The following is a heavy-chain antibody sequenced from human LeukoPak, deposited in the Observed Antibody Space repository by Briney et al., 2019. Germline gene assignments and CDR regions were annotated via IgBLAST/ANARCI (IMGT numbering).Heavy chain of an antibody. CDR1: GFTFSVYA. J-gene: IGHJ4*02. CDR3: VKDIYYYYDSSGHFDY. D-gene: IGHD3-22*01. Sequence: GGPLRLSCAASGFTFSVYAMNWVRQAPGKGLEWVSGIGGSGARTYYADSVKGRFTISRDNSENTLYLQMNTLRAEDTAVYYCVKDIYYYYDSSGHFDYWGQGTLVTVSS. V-gene: IGHV3-23*01. CDR2: IGGSGART.